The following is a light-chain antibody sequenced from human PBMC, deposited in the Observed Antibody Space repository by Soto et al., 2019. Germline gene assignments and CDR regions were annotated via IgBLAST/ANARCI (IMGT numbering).Light chain of an antibody. CDR3: QQYSSSPWT. J-gene: IGKJ1*01. Sequence: EIVLTQSPGTLSLSPGERATLSCRASQSVGSNYLAWYQQKPGQAPRLLIYGTSNRATGIPDRFSGSGSGTDFTLTIIRLEPEDFAVYYCQQYSSSPWTFGQGTKVEIK. CDR2: GTS. V-gene: IGKV3-20*01. CDR1: QSVGSNY.